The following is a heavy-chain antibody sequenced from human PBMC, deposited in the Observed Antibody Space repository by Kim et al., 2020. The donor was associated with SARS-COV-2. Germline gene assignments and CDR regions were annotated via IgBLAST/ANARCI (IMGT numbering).Heavy chain of an antibody. Sequence: GGSLRLSCTTSGFTFTGYAMSWVRQAPGKGLEWVSSIDGSDGTTYYVDSVKGRFTISRDNSKNTLYLQMNSLRADDTAVYYCMKGGWGWIWDPCGQGTRV. CDR1: GFTFTGYA. J-gene: IGHJ5*02. V-gene: IGHV3-23*01. CDR3: MKGGWGWIWDP. CDR2: IDGSDGTT. D-gene: IGHD2-2*03.